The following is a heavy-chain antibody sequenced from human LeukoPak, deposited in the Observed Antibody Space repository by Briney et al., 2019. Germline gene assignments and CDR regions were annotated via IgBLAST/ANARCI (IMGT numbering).Heavy chain of an antibody. J-gene: IGHJ4*02. V-gene: IGHV3-48*03. D-gene: IGHD3-22*01. CDR1: GFTFSTYE. CDR3: AREGGVNYYDLDYFDY. Sequence: SGGSLRLPCVGSGFTFSTYEMTWVRQAPGKGLEWVSYISSSGGTIYYTDSMKGRFTISRDNAKNSLYLQMNSLRAEDTAVYYCAREGGVNYYDLDYFDYWGQGTLITVSS. CDR2: ISSSGGTI.